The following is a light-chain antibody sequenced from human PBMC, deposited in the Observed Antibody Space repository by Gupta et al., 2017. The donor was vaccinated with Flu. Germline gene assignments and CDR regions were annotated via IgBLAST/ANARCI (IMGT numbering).Light chain of an antibody. Sequence: SSSTLSAAVGDRVTITCRASQSISNWLAWYQQKPGKAPKLLIYKASNLERGVPSRFSGSGSGTEFALTINSLQPDDFATYYCQQYKAYSTFGQGTNVEIK. CDR3: QQYKAYST. J-gene: IGKJ1*01. CDR2: KAS. V-gene: IGKV1-5*03. CDR1: QSISNW.